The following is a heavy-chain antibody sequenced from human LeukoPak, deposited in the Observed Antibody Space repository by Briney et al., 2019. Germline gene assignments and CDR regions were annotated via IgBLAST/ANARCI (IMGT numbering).Heavy chain of an antibody. V-gene: IGHV3-48*02. CDR3: ARDDKHAFDI. J-gene: IGHJ3*02. Sequence: GGSLRLSCAASXFTFSSYSMNWVRQAPEKGLECVSYISGSNTNIKYADSVRGRFTISRDNAKNSLYLQMNSLRDEDTAVYYCARDDKHAFDIWGQGTMVTVSS. D-gene: IGHD3-9*01. CDR2: ISGSNTNI. CDR1: XFTFSSYS.